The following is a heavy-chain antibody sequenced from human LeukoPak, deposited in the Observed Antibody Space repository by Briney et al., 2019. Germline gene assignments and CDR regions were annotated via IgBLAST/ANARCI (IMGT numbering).Heavy chain of an antibody. CDR2: INPSGGST. Sequence: ASVKVSCKASGYTFTSYYMHWVRQAPGQGLEWMGIINPSGGSTSYAQKFQGRVTMTRDTSTSTVYMELSSLRSEDTAVYYCARHLIVVVPAAMDAFDIWGQGTMVTVSS. D-gene: IGHD2-2*01. CDR3: ARHLIVVVPAAMDAFDI. CDR1: GYTFTSYY. V-gene: IGHV1-46*01. J-gene: IGHJ3*02.